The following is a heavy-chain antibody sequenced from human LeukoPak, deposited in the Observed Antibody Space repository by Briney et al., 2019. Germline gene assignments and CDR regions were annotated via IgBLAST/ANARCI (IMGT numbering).Heavy chain of an antibody. V-gene: IGHV3-48*03. Sequence: PGGSLRLSCAASGFTFSSYEMHWVRQAPGKGLEWVSHISSGGSTMYYADSVKGRFTISRDNAKNSLFLQMNSLRAEDTAVYYCARDTDYGGPFDYWGQGTLVTVSS. D-gene: IGHD4-23*01. J-gene: IGHJ4*02. CDR3: ARDTDYGGPFDY. CDR2: ISSGGSTM. CDR1: GFTFSSYE.